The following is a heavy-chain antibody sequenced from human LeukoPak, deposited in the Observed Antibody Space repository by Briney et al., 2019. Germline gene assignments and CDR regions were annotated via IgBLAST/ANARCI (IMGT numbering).Heavy chain of an antibody. D-gene: IGHD3-10*01. CDR1: GGTFSSYA. V-gene: IGHV1-69*06. CDR2: IIPIFGTA. J-gene: IGHJ5*02. CDR3: ARDGAMVRGVIITNSGWFDP. Sequence: SVTVSCKASGGTFSSYAISWVRQAPGQGLEWMGGIIPIFGTANYAQKFQGRVTITADKSTSTAYMELSSLRSEDTAVYYCARDGAMVRGVIITNSGWFDPWGQGTLVTVSS.